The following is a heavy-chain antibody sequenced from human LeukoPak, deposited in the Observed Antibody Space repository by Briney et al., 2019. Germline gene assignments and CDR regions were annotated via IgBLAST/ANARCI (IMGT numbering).Heavy chain of an antibody. CDR1: GYTLTEFS. CDR2: FDPEDGET. D-gene: IGHD1-26*01. J-gene: IGHJ3*02. Sequence: GASVKVSCKVSGYTLTEFSMHWVRQAPGKGLEWMGGFDPEDGETIYAQKFQGRVTMTEDTSTDTAYMELSSLRSEDTAVYYCATDLGSGSYYVAFDIWGQGTMVTVSS. V-gene: IGHV1-24*01. CDR3: ATDLGSGSYYVAFDI.